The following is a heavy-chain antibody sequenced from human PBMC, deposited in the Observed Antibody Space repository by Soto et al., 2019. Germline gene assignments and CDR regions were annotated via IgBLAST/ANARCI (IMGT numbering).Heavy chain of an antibody. CDR1: GYTFTGYY. D-gene: IGHD5-12*01. V-gene: IGHV1-2*04. CDR3: ARDVGGYDN. Sequence: ASVKVSCTASGYTFTGYYMHWVRQAPGQGLEWMGWINPNSGGTNYAQKFQGWVTMTRDTSISTAYMELRRLRSDETAVYDCARDVGGYDNWGQGTLVTV. CDR2: INPNSGGT. J-gene: IGHJ4*02.